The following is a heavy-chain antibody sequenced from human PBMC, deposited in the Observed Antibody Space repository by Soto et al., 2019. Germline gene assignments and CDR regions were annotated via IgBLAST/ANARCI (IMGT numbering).Heavy chain of an antibody. V-gene: IGHV1-69*01. Sequence: QVQLVQSGAEVKKPGSSVKVSCKASGGTFSSYAISWVRQAPGQGLEWMGGIIPIFGTANYAQKFQGRVTITADESTSTGYMELSSLRSEDTAVYYCARDGRGFGESGLFDPWGQGTLVTVSS. J-gene: IGHJ5*02. CDR1: GGTFSSYA. CDR3: ARDGRGFGESGLFDP. CDR2: IIPIFGTA. D-gene: IGHD3-10*01.